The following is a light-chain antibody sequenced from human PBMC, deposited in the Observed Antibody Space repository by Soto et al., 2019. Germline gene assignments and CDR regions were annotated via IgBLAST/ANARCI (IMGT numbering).Light chain of an antibody. Sequence: NFMLTQPHSASGSPGKTVTISCTGSGGSIATNYVQWHQQRPGSAPTTVIYEDDKRPSGVPDRFSGSIDRSSNSASLIISRLKTEDEADYYCQSHDSTNVVFGRGTKLTVL. CDR3: QSHDSTNVV. V-gene: IGLV6-57*02. CDR1: GGSIATNY. J-gene: IGLJ2*01. CDR2: EDD.